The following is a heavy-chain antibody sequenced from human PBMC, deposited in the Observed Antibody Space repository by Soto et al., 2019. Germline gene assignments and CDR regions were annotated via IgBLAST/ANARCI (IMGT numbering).Heavy chain of an antibody. CDR2: IYYSGST. J-gene: IGHJ5*02. V-gene: IGHV4-39*01. CDR1: GGSISSSSYY. D-gene: IGHD2-8*01. CDR3: AGSVCGRDWFDP. Sequence: QLQLQESGPGLVKPPENLSLTCTVSGGSISSSSYYWGWIRQPPGKGLEWFGSIYYSGSTYYNPSLKSRVTVTVDTSKSQFSLTLSSVPAADTAAYYCAGSVCGRDWFDPWGQGTLVTVSS.